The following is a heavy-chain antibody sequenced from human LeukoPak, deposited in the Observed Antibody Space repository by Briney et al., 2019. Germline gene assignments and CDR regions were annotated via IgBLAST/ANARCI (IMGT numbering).Heavy chain of an antibody. CDR1: GYNFANYW. J-gene: IGHJ4*02. CDR3: ARRDCSTSSCPFDY. Sequence: GESLKISCKGSGYNFANYWIAWVRQLPGKGLEWMGIIYPDDSETRYSPSFQGQVTVSADKSISTAYLQWSSLKASDTAMYYCARRDCSTSSCPFDYWGQGSLVTVSS. CDR2: IYPDDSET. V-gene: IGHV5-51*01. D-gene: IGHD2-2*01.